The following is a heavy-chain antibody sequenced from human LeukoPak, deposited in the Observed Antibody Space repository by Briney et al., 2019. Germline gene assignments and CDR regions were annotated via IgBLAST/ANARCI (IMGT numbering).Heavy chain of an antibody. D-gene: IGHD1-26*01. CDR3: ARDHPSQRGYYFDY. Sequence: GGSLRLSCVASGFTVSSNYMRWVRQAPGKGLEWVSVIYRGDTSSYEDSVKGRFTISRDNSKNIIHLQMNSLRAEDTAVYYCARDHPSQRGYYFDYWGQGTLVTVSS. J-gene: IGHJ4*02. CDR1: GFTVSSNY. V-gene: IGHV3-66*01. CDR2: IYRGDTS.